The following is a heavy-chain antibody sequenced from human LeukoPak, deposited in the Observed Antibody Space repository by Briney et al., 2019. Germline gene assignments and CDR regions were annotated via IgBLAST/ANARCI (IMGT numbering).Heavy chain of an antibody. Sequence: GGSLRLSCAASGFTFSSYSMNWVRQAPGKGLEWVSYISSSSSTIYYADSVKGRFTISRDNAKNSLYLQMNSLRAEDTAVYYCARGGMIVVVTTGYWGQGTLVTVSS. CDR2: ISSSSSTI. J-gene: IGHJ4*02. D-gene: IGHD3-22*01. V-gene: IGHV3-48*04. CDR3: ARGGMIVVVTTGY. CDR1: GFTFSSYS.